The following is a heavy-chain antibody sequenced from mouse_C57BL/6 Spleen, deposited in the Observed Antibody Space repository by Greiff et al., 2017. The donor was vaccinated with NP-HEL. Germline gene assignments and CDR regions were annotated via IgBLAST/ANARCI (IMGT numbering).Heavy chain of an antibody. CDR3: ARAGGLRLGFDY. CDR2: IDPSDSYT. D-gene: IGHD2-4*01. CDR1: GYTFTSYW. Sequence: QVQLQQPGAELVIPGASVKLSCKASGYTFTSYWMHWVKQRPGQGLEWIGEIDPSDSYTNYNQKFKGKSTLTVDKSSSTAYMQLSSLTSEDSAVYYCARAGGLRLGFDYWGQGTTLTVSS. J-gene: IGHJ2*01. V-gene: IGHV1-69*01.